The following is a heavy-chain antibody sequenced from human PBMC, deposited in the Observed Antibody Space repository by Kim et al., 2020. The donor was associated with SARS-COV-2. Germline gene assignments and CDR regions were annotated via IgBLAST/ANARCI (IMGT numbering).Heavy chain of an antibody. CDR3: AREGLRIAAAGMGIYYYSGMDV. CDR2: TYYRSKWYN. J-gene: IGHJ6*02. Sequence: SQTLSLTCAISGDSVSSNSAAWNWIRQSPSRGLEWLGRTYYRSKWYNDYAVSVKSRITINPDTSKNQFSLQLNSVTPEDTAVYYCAREGLRIAAAGMGIYYYSGMDVWGRGTTVTVSS. V-gene: IGHV6-1*01. CDR1: GDSVSSNSAA. D-gene: IGHD6-13*01.